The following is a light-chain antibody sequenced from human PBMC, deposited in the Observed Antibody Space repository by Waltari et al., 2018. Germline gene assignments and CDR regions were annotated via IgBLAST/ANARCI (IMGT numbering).Light chain of an antibody. CDR2: WAY. CDR1: QSVLYSANNKNY. J-gene: IGKJ1*01. Sequence: DIVMTQSPDSPAVSLGERATINCKSSQSVLYSANNKNYLAWYQHKPGQPPKLLISWAYTRESGVPDRFSGGGSGTDFTLTISSLQAEDVAVYYCQQYDASPWTFGQGTKVQIK. V-gene: IGKV4-1*01. CDR3: QQYDASPWT.